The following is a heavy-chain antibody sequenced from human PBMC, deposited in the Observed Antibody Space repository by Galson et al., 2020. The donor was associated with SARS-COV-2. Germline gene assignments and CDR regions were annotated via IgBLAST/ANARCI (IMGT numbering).Heavy chain of an antibody. CDR2: IFSNDEK. CDR3: ARFGPGVWSYYYFDY. D-gene: IGHD2-8*01. CDR1: GFSLSNARMG. V-gene: IGHV2-26*01. J-gene: IGHJ4*02. Sequence: KMSGPTLVKPTETLTLTCTVSGFSLSNARMGVSWIRQPPGKALEWLAHIFSNDEKSYSTSLKSRLTISKDTSKSQVVLTMTNMDPVDTATYYCARFGPGVWSYYYFDYWGQGTLVTVSS.